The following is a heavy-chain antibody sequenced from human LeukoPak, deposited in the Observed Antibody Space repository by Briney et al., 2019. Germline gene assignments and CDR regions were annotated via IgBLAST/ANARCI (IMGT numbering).Heavy chain of an antibody. V-gene: IGHV3-7*01. CDR3: ARDEYCSSGPCYSGAFDI. CDR1: GFTFSNYW. Sequence: GGSLRLSCAASGFTFSNYWMSWVRQAAGKGLEWVANIKEEGSETQYVDSVKGRFTVSRDNAKNSLYMQMNNLRGEDTAVYYCARDEYCSSGPCYSGAFDIWGQGTKVTVSS. D-gene: IGHD2-15*01. J-gene: IGHJ3*02. CDR2: IKEEGSET.